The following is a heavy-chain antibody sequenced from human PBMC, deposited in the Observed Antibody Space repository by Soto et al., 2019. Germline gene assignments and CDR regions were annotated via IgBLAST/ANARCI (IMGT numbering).Heavy chain of an antibody. CDR2: IKSKIDGGTT. Sequence: GGSLRLSCAASGFTFSNAWMSWVRQAPGKGLEWVGRIKSKIDGGTTDYAAPVKGRVTSSRDDSKNTLYLQMNSLKTEDTAVYSCTTIQLGAEILVLSFDYWGQGTLVTVSS. V-gene: IGHV3-15*01. CDR3: TTIQLGAEILVLSFDY. CDR1: GFTFSNAW. J-gene: IGHJ4*02. D-gene: IGHD7-27*01.